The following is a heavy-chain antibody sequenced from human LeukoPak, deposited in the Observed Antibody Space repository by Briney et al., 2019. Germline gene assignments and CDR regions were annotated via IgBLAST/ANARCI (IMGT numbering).Heavy chain of an antibody. CDR3: ASGRGYVDTALVMDY. CDR1: GGSISNYY. Sequence: SETLSLTCTVSGGSISNYYWSWIRQPPGKGLEWIGYISYTGNTNYNPSLKSRVTLSVVTSKNQFSLRLTSVTAADTAVYSCASGRGYVDTALVMDYWGQGTLVTVSS. CDR2: ISYTGNT. D-gene: IGHD5-18*01. V-gene: IGHV4-59*01. J-gene: IGHJ4*02.